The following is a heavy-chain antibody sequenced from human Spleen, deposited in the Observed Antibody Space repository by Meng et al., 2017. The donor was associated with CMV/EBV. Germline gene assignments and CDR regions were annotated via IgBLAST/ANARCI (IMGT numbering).Heavy chain of an antibody. CDR2: VSPRSGDT. Sequence: KVYCKASGYTFINYDIAWLRQVSGQGLEWLGWVSPRSGDTVYAQNFQGRLTITTSTSIDTAYMELSSLTSNDTAVYYCARGRLLVQSWGQGTLVTVSS. V-gene: IGHV1-8*03. D-gene: IGHD2-8*02. CDR1: GYTFINYD. CDR3: ARGRLLVQS. J-gene: IGHJ5*02.